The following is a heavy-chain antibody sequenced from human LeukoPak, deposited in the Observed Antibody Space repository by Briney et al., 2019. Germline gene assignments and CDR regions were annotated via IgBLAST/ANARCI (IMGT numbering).Heavy chain of an antibody. CDR3: ARDFGSWEPTDY. V-gene: IGHV3-7*01. Sequence: PGGSLRLSCTASGFTFGDYAMSWVRQAPGKGLEWVANIKQDGSEKYYVDSVKGRFTISRDNAKNSLYLQMNSLRAEDTAVYYCARDFGSWEPTDYWGQGTLVTVSS. CDR1: GFTFGDYA. D-gene: IGHD1-26*01. CDR2: IKQDGSEK. J-gene: IGHJ4*02.